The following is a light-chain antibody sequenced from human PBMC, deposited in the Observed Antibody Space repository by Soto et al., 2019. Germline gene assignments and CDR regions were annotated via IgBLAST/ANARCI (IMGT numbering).Light chain of an antibody. J-gene: IGKJ2*01. V-gene: IGKV1-39*01. CDR3: QNVYNFPNT. CDR2: GAT. Sequence: DIRMPQSPSSLSASVGDGVTLTCLASQFIANYLHWYQQRPGKVPEVLIYGATTLQSGIQSRFAVSVYGTDFTLTNRNVQPEDSVTYYCQNVYNFPNTFGQGTKLEV. CDR1: QFIANY.